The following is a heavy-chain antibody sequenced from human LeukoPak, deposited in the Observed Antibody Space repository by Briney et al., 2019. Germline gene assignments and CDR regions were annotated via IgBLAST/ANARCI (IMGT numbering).Heavy chain of an antibody. D-gene: IGHD3-16*01. Sequence: SETLSLTCPVSGASFRSGSYYWTWIRQPPGEGLEWIGDIYHTGSTNYNPSLKSRVTFSLDKSKNHFALKLTSVTVADTAIYYCASYDYVWGSLDFWGQGTLVPVSS. CDR3: ASYDYVWGSLDF. CDR1: GASFRSGSYY. V-gene: IGHV4-61*01. CDR2: IYHTGST. J-gene: IGHJ4*02.